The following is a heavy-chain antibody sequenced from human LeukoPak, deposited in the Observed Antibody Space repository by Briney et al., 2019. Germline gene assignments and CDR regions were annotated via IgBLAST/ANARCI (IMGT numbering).Heavy chain of an antibody. J-gene: IGHJ6*04. Sequence: PSETLSLTCTVSGDSISSGSYYWTWIRQPPGKGLEWIGYIYYSGSTSYNPSLKSRVTISVDTSKNQFSLKLSSVTAADTAVYHCARGSSSGWFLGDVWGKGTTVTVSS. CDR1: GDSISSGSYY. V-gene: IGHV4-61*01. CDR2: IYYSGST. CDR3: ARGSSSGWFLGDV. D-gene: IGHD6-19*01.